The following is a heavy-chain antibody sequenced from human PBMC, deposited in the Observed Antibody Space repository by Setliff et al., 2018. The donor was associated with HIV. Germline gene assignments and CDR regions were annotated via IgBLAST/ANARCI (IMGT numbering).Heavy chain of an antibody. CDR3: ARGFSSSWYYYHMDV. CDR1: GFNFNTYW. J-gene: IGHJ6*03. Sequence: PGGSLRLSCRASGFNFNTYWMSWVRQSPGKGLEFVANINRDGRETNHMDSAKGRFTISRDNAETSLYLQMNSLRAGDTAVYYCARGFSSSWYYYHMDVWGKGTTVTVSS. D-gene: IGHD6-13*01. CDR2: INRDGRET. V-gene: IGHV3-7*01.